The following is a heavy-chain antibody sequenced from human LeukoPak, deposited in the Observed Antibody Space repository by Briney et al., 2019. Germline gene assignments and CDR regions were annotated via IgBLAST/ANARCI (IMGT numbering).Heavy chain of an antibody. D-gene: IGHD3-22*01. Sequence: ASVKVSCKASGYTFTSYAMHWVRQAPGQRLGWMGWSNAGNGNTKYSQEFQGRVTITRDTSASTAYMELSSLRSGDMAVYYCARAYNYYDSSGYYLGYYFDYWGQGTLVTVSS. V-gene: IGHV1-3*02. J-gene: IGHJ4*02. CDR1: GYTFTSYA. CDR2: SNAGNGNT. CDR3: ARAYNYYDSSGYYLGYYFDY.